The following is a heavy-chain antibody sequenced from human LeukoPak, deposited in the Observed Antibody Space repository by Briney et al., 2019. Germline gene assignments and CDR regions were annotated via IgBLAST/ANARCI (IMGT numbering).Heavy chain of an antibody. V-gene: IGHV3-23*01. Sequence: PGGSLRLSCAASGFTFTNYALSWARQAPGKGLEWVSTISTSGGSTYYAESVKGRLTISRDNSNNTLYLQMKGLRAEDTAVYYCAKGKGYYGSGPYYFDYWGQGIRVTVSS. CDR1: GFTFTNYA. CDR3: AKGKGYYGSGPYYFDY. J-gene: IGHJ4*02. CDR2: ISTSGGST. D-gene: IGHD3-10*01.